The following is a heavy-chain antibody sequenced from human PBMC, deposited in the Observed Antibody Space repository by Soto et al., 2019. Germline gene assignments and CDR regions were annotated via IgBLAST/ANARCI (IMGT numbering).Heavy chain of an antibody. Sequence: GGSLRLSCAASGFTFSSYAMSWVRQAPGKGLEWVSAISGSGGSTYYADSVKGRFAISRDNSKNTLYLQMNSRRAEDTAVYYCAKDRYCSATSCQDFGSWGQGTLVTVSS. D-gene: IGHD2-2*01. CDR1: GFTFSSYA. J-gene: IGHJ4*02. CDR2: ISGSGGST. CDR3: AKDRYCSATSCQDFGS. V-gene: IGHV3-23*01.